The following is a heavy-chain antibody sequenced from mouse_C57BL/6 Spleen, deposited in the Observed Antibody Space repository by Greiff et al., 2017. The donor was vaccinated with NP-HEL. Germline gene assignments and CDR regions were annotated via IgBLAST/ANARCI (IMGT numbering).Heavy chain of an antibody. CDR1: GYTFTSYT. CDR3: ARGEELGAMDY. V-gene: IGHV1-4*01. D-gene: IGHD3-3*01. CDR2: INPNSGYT. Sequence: VQLQQSGAELARPGASVKMSCTASGYTFTSYTMHWVKQRPGQGLEWIGYINPNSGYTKYNQKFKDKATLTADKSSSTAYMQLSSLTSEDSAVYYCARGEELGAMDYWGQGTSVNVSS. J-gene: IGHJ4*01.